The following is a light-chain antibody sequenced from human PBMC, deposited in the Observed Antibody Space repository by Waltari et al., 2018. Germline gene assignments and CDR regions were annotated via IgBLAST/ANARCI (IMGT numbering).Light chain of an antibody. CDR1: QSISSSY. Sequence: QSISSSYLAWYQQKPGQAPRLLIYGASSRATGIPDRFSGSGSGTDFTLTISRLEPEDCAVYYCQQYGSSPLTFGGGTKVEIK. J-gene: IGKJ4*01. CDR3: QQYGSSPLT. V-gene: IGKV3-20*01. CDR2: GAS.